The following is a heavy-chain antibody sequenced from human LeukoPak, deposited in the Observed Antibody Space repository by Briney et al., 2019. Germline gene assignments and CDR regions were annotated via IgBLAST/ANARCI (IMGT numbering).Heavy chain of an antibody. CDR2: ITNSGGT. V-gene: IGHV3-23*01. J-gene: IGHJ6*02. CDR1: GFTFSSYS. D-gene: IGHD2-15*01. Sequence: GGSLRLSCAASGFTFSSYSMNWVRQAPGKGLEWVSVITNSGGTYYADSVKGRFTISRDNSKNTLYLQMDSLRGEDTAVYYCAKYCSGGYCYSGMDVWGQGTTVTVSS. CDR3: AKYCSGGYCYSGMDV.